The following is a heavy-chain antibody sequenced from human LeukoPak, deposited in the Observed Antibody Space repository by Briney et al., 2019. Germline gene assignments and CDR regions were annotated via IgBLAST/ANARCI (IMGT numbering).Heavy chain of an antibody. J-gene: IGHJ5*02. CDR3: ARRGSGTYYVWFDP. V-gene: IGHV4-59*08. CDR1: GGSISSYY. Sequence: PSETLSLTRTVSGGSISSYYWSWIRQPPGKGLEWIGSIYSSGSTNYNPSLEGRVTVSADTSKNQFSLKLSSVTAADTAVYYCARRGSGTYYVWFDPWGQGTLVTVSS. D-gene: IGHD3-10*01. CDR2: IYSSGST.